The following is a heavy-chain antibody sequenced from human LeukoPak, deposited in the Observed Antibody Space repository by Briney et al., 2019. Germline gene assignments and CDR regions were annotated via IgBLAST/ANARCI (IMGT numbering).Heavy chain of an antibody. D-gene: IGHD5-18*01. J-gene: IGHJ4*02. CDR1: GATFNSYA. Sequence: ASVKVSCKATGATFNSYAITWVRQAPGQSLEWMVVIIPLFNTANYAQKFQGRVTITADESTTTAYMELSSLRPEDTAVYYCARGIKLWFYLDSWGQGTLVTVSS. V-gene: IGHV1-69*13. CDR3: ARGIKLWFYLDS. CDR2: IIPLFNTA.